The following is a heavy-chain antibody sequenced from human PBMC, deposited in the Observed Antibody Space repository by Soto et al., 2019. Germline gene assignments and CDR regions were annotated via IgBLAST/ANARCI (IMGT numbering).Heavy chain of an antibody. Sequence: PGGSLRLSCAASGFTFSTYAMNWVRQAPGMGLEWVSSISSSGTYIYYADSVKGRFTISRDNAKNSLYLQMTSLRADDTAVYYCAKGGYTFAYEWGQGALVTVSS. CDR2: ISSSGTYI. V-gene: IGHV3-21*04. J-gene: IGHJ4*02. CDR1: GFTFSTYA. D-gene: IGHD5-18*01. CDR3: AKGGYTFAYE.